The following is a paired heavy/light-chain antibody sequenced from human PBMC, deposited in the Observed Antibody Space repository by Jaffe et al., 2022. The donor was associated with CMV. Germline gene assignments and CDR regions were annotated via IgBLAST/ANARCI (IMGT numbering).Light chain of an antibody. CDR3: QHNSRTPWT. CDR1: QSINSY. V-gene: IGKV1-39*01. CDR2: AAS. J-gene: IGKJ3*01. Sequence: DIQMTQSPSSLSASVGDSVTVTCRASQSINSYLNWYQQKPGEAPKLLIFAASSLQRGVPSRFSGSGFGTDFTLTISSLRPEDFATYFCQHNSRTPWTFGPGTKVDIK.
Heavy chain of an antibody. Sequence: QVQLVESGGGVVQPGRSLRLSCAASGFTFSSHGMHWVRQAPGKGPEWVAVISHDGSNKYYRDSVKGRFSISRDNSKNTLYLQMDSLRAEDAAVYYCAKDEKWEVLGYFFDSWGQGTLVTVSS. CDR2: ISHDGSNK. D-gene: IGHD1-26*01. CDR3: AKDEKWEVLGYFFDS. J-gene: IGHJ4*02. V-gene: IGHV3-30*18. CDR1: GFTFSSHG.